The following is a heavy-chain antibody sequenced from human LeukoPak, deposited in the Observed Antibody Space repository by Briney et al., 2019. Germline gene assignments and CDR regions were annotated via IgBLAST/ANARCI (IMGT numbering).Heavy chain of an antibody. CDR2: IIPIFGTA. CDR3: ARSSIIAAAGPYYFDY. Sequence: SVKVSCKASGGTFSSYAISWVRQAPGQGLEWMGGIIPIFGTANYAQKFQGRVTITADKSTTTAYMELSSLRSEDTAVYYCARSSIIAAAGPYYFDYWGQGTLVTVSS. J-gene: IGHJ4*02. D-gene: IGHD6-13*01. V-gene: IGHV1-69*06. CDR1: GGTFSSYA.